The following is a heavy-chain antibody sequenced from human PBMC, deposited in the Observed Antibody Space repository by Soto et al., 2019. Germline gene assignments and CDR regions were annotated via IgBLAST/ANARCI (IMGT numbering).Heavy chain of an antibody. CDR3: ARVAGTYYYYGMDV. Sequence: PGVTLRLSCAASRITFSSYSMNWVRQAPGKGLEWVSYISSSSSTIYYADSVKGRFTISRDNAKNSLYLQMNSLRDEDTAVYYCARVAGTYYYYGMDVWGQGTTVTVAS. J-gene: IGHJ6*01. CDR1: RITFSSYS. V-gene: IGHV3-48*02. D-gene: IGHD6-19*01. CDR2: ISSSSSTI.